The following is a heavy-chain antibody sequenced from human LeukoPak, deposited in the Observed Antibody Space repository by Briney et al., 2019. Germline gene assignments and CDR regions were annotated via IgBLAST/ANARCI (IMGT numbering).Heavy chain of an antibody. CDR3: ATPSEGSGSQFDY. V-gene: IGHV4-31*03. J-gene: IGHJ4*02. CDR2: IYYSGSI. Sequence: SETLSLTCTVSGGSISSGGYYWSWIRQHPGKGLEWIGYIYYSGSIYYNPSLKSRVTISVDTSKNQFSLKLSSVTAADTAVYYCATPSEGSGSQFDYWGQGTLVTVSS. D-gene: IGHD3-10*01. CDR1: GGSISSGGYY.